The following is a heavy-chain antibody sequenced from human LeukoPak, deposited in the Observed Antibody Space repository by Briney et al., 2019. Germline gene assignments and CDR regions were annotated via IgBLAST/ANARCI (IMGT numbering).Heavy chain of an antibody. Sequence: SETLSLTCAVYGGSFSGYCWSWIRQPPGKGLEWIGEINHSGSTNYNPSLKSRVTISVDTSKNQFSLKLSSVTAADTAVYYCARARIVGATQRGGPNWFDPWGQGTLVTVFS. D-gene: IGHD1-26*01. CDR2: INHSGST. J-gene: IGHJ5*02. CDR1: GGSFSGYC. CDR3: ARARIVGATQRGGPNWFDP. V-gene: IGHV4-34*01.